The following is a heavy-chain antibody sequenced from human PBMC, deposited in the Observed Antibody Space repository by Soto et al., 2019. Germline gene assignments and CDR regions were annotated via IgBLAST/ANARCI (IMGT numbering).Heavy chain of an antibody. CDR1: GGTFSSYA. Sequence: SVKVSCKASGGTFSSYAISWVRQAPGQGLERMGGIIPIFGTANYAQKFQGRVTITADESTSTAYMELNSLRSEDTAVYYCARGIGQWLVDYYYYGMDVWGQGTTVTVSS. V-gene: IGHV1-69*13. CDR3: ARGIGQWLVDYYYYGMDV. J-gene: IGHJ6*02. CDR2: IIPIFGTA. D-gene: IGHD6-19*01.